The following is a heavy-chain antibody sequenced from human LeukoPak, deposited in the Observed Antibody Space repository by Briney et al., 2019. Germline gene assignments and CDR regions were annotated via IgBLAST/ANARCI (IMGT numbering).Heavy chain of an antibody. CDR3: ARVRSSGIWFDY. J-gene: IGHJ4*02. V-gene: IGHV1-2*04. D-gene: IGHD3-10*01. Sequence: ASVKVSCQASGYTFTCYYMHWVRQAPGQGLEWMGWINPNSGGTNYAQKFQGWVTMTRDTSISTAYMELSRLRSDDTAVYYCARVRSSGIWFDYWGQGTLVTVSS. CDR1: GYTFTCYY. CDR2: INPNSGGT.